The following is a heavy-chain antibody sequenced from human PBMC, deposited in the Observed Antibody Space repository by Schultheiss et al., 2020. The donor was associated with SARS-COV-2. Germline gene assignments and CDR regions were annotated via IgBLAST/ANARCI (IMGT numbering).Heavy chain of an antibody. V-gene: IGHV4-34*01. CDR3: ARGTGGWMTGYYYYFDY. D-gene: IGHD1-26*01. CDR2: INHSGST. Sequence: SETLSLTCAVYGGSFSGYYWSWIRQPPGKGLEWIGEINHSGSTNYNPSLKSRVTISVDTSKNQFSLKLSSVTAADTAVYYCARGTGGWMTGYYYYFDYWGQGTLVTVSS. CDR1: GGSFSGYY. J-gene: IGHJ4*02.